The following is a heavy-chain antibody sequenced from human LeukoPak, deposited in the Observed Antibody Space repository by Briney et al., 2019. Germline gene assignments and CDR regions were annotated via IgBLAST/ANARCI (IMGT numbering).Heavy chain of an antibody. CDR2: ISSSGSTI. CDR3: ARDLYGDYPNYYYGMDV. D-gene: IGHD4-17*01. J-gene: IGHJ6*02. CDR1: GFTFSDYY. Sequence: GGSLRLSCAASGFTFSDYYMSWIRQAPGKGLEWVSYISSSGSTIYYADSVKGRFTISRDNAKNSLYLQMNSLRAEDTAVYYCARDLYGDYPNYYYGMDVWGQGTTVTVSS. V-gene: IGHV3-11*01.